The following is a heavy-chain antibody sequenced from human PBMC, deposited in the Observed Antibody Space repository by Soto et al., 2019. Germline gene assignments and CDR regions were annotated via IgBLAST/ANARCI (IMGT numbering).Heavy chain of an antibody. CDR1: GGSISSYY. CDR3: ARARTVTTFDY. D-gene: IGHD4-17*01. CDR2: IYYSGST. Sequence: SETLSLTCTVSGGSISSYYWSWIRQPPGKGLEWIGYIYYSGSTNYNPSLKSRVTISVDTSKNQFSLKLSSVTAADTAVYYCARARTVTTFDYWGQGTLVTVSS. J-gene: IGHJ4*02. V-gene: IGHV4-59*08.